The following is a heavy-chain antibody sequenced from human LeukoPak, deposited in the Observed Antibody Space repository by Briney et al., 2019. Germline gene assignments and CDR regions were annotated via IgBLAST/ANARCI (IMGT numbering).Heavy chain of an antibody. D-gene: IGHD4-11*01. CDR3: ARGGDGDYSNDDFDY. CDR2: INHSGST. CDR1: GGSFSSYY. J-gene: IGHJ4*02. Sequence: TLSLTCAVYGGSFSSYYWSWIRQPPGKGLEWIGEINHSGSTNYNPSLKSRVTISVDTSKNQFSPKLSSVTAADTAVYYCARGGDGDYSNDDFDYWGQGTLVTVSS. V-gene: IGHV4-34*01.